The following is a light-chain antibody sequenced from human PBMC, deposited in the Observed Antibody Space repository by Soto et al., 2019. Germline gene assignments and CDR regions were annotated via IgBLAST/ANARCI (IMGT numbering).Light chain of an antibody. Sequence: QSALTQPASVSGSPGQSITISCTGTSSDIGGYNSVSWYQQHPGKAPKLMIYDVSNRPSGVSNRFSASKSGNTASLTISGLQAEDEADYYCGSYTSSSPLVFGGGTKVTVL. V-gene: IGLV2-14*01. CDR3: GSYTSSSPLV. CDR2: DVS. CDR1: SSDIGGYNS. J-gene: IGLJ2*01.